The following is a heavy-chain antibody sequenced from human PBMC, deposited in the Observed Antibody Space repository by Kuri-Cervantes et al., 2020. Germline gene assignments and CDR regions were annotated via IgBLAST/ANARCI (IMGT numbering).Heavy chain of an antibody. CDR2: IYHSGST. CDR1: GYSISSGYY. Sequence: SETLSLTCTVSGYSISSGYYWGWIRQPPGKGLEWIGSIYHSGSTYYNPSLKSRVTISVDTSKNQFSLKLSSVTAADTAVYYCARLTPRDTAMGVRFFDYWGQGTLVTVSS. D-gene: IGHD5-18*01. J-gene: IGHJ4*02. CDR3: ARLTPRDTAMGVRFFDY. V-gene: IGHV4-38-2*02.